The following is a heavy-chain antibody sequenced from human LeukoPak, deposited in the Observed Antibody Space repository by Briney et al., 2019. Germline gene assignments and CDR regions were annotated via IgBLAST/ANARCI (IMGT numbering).Heavy chain of an antibody. Sequence: ASVKVSCKASGYTFTGYYMHWVRQAPGQGLEWMGLINPNSGGTNYAQKFQGRVTMTRDTSISTAYMELSRLRSDDTAVYYCARGAPSYSSSWYDNWFDPWGQGTLVTVSS. D-gene: IGHD6-13*01. CDR3: ARGAPSYSSSWYDNWFDP. J-gene: IGHJ5*02. V-gene: IGHV1-2*02. CDR1: GYTFTGYY. CDR2: INPNSGGT.